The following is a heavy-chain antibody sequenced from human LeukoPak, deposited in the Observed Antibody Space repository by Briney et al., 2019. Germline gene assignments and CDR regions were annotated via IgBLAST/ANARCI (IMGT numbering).Heavy chain of an antibody. CDR2: INPSGGST. CDR3: ARHRSRMVRGGDWFDP. CDR1: GYTFTSYY. J-gene: IGHJ5*02. V-gene: IGHV1-46*01. Sequence: AASVKVSCKASGYTFTSYYMHWVRQAPGQGLEWMGIINPSGGSTSYAQKFQGRVTMTRDMSTSTVYMELRSLRSDDTAVYYCARHRSRMVRGGDWFDPWGQGTLVIVSS. D-gene: IGHD3-10*01.